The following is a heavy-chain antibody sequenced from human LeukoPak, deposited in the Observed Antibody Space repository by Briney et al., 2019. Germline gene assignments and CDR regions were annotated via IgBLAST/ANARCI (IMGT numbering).Heavy chain of an antibody. CDR3: AKGPIEAAANGLYFDY. CDR2: ISGSGGKT. J-gene: IGHJ4*02. CDR1: GFTFSSYA. D-gene: IGHD6-13*01. V-gene: IGHV3-23*01. Sequence: GGSLRLSCAASGFTFSSYAMSWVRQAPGKGLEWVSVISGSGGKTYHADFVKGRFTISRDNSKNTLYLQMNSLRAEDTAVYYCAKGPIEAAANGLYFDYWGQGTLVTVSS.